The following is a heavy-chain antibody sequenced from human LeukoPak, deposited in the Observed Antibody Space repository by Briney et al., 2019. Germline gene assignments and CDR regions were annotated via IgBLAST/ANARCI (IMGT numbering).Heavy chain of an antibody. V-gene: IGHV3-30*02. J-gene: IGHJ4*02. CDR3: AKAVVPVISQHYFDY. D-gene: IGHD3-22*01. CDR2: IRYDGSNK. CDR1: GFTFSSYG. Sequence: RGGSLRLSCAASGFTFSSYGMSWDRQAPGKGLEWVAFIRYDGSNKYYADSVKGRFTISRDNSKNTLSLQMNSLRAEDTAVYYCAKAVVPVISQHYFDYWGQGTLVTVSS.